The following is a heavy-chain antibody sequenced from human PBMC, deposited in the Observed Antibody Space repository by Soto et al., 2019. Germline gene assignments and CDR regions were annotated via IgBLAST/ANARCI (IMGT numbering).Heavy chain of an antibody. Sequence: QVHLVQSGADGRKSGSSVRVSCTASGGGTLSNDAISWVQQAPGQGLEWLGRISPFFGTTDYSQSFQGRLTMTVDASTGTVYMDLRSLKSDDTAVYYCAREVLTETTWGSFDSWGQGTLVTVSS. D-gene: IGHD7-27*01. CDR3: AREVLTETTWGSFDS. J-gene: IGHJ4*02. V-gene: IGHV1-69*01. CDR2: ISPFFGTT. CDR1: GGGTLSNDA.